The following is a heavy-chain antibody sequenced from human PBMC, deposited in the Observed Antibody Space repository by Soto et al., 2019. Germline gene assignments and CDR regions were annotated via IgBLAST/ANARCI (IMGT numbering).Heavy chain of an antibody. CDR2: ISGSGGST. V-gene: IGHV3-23*01. CDR1: GFTFSSYA. D-gene: IGHD3-10*01. Sequence: EVQLLESGGGLVQPGGSLRLSCAASGFTFSSYAMSWVRRAPGKGLEWVSAISGSGGSTYYADSVKGRFTITRDNTKNPLYLHMNILRDCASGGGSAAVYGMDVWGQGTTVTVSS. CDR3: AVYGMDV. J-gene: IGHJ6*02.